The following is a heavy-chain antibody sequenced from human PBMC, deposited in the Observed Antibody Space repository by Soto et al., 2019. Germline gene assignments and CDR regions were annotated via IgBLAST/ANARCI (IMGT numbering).Heavy chain of an antibody. CDR3: ARGWYRSGGDFDS. Sequence: QVQLVESGGGVVQPGRSLRLSCAASGFTFSNYGMHWVRQAPGKGLEWVASIWSDGSNKYYAESVKGRFTISRDNSKNILYLQMNSLRVEDTAVYYCARGWYRSGGDFDSWGQGTLVTVSS. V-gene: IGHV3-33*01. J-gene: IGHJ4*02. CDR1: GFTFSNYG. D-gene: IGHD6-19*01. CDR2: IWSDGSNK.